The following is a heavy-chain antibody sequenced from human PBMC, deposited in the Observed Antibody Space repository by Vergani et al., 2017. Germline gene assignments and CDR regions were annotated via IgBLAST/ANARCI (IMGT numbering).Heavy chain of an antibody. V-gene: IGHV4-34*01. CDR2: INHSGST. CDR1: GGSFSGYY. J-gene: IGHJ4*02. D-gene: IGHD3-10*01. Sequence: QVQLQQWGAGLLKPSETLSLTCAVYGGSFSGYYWSWIRQPPGKGLEWIGEINHSGSTNYNPSLKSRVTISVDTSKNQVALKLSSVTAADTAVYYCARRRYYYGSGSYYLEYWGQGTLVTVSS. CDR3: ARRRYYYGSGSYYLEY.